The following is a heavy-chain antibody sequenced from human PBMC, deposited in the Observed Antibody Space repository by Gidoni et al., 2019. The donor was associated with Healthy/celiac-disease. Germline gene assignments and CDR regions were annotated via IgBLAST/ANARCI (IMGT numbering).Heavy chain of an antibody. CDR2: ISGSGGST. D-gene: IGHD3-16*01. J-gene: IGHJ3*02. CDR1: GFPFSSYA. V-gene: IGHV3-23*01. Sequence: EVQLLESGGGLVQPGGSLRLSCAASGFPFSSYAMSWVRQAPGKGLEWVSAISGSGGSTYYADSVKGRFTISRDNSKNTLYLQMNSLRAEDTAVYYCAKDPYGGDAFDIWGQGTMVTVSS. CDR3: AKDPYGGDAFDI.